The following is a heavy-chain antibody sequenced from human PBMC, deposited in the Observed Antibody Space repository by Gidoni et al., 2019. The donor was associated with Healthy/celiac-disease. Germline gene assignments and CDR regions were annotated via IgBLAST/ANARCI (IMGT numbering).Heavy chain of an antibody. CDR2: INHSGST. CDR3: ARGYDILTGMGGDY. D-gene: IGHD3-9*01. Sequence: QVQLQQWGAGRLKPSETLSLTCAVYGGPFSGYYWSWIRQPPGKGLEWIGEINHSGSTNYNPSLKRRVTISVDTSKNQFSLKLSSVTAADTAVYYCARGYDILTGMGGDYWGQGTLVTVSS. V-gene: IGHV4-34*01. J-gene: IGHJ4*02. CDR1: GGPFSGYY.